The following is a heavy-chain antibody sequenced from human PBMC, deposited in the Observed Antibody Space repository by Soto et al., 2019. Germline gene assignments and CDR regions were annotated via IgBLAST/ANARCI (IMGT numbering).Heavy chain of an antibody. CDR1: GYTFTGYY. Sequence: ASVKVSCKASGYTFTGYYMHWVRQAPGQGLEWMGWINPNSGGTNYAQKFQGRVTMTRDTSISTAYMELSRLRSDDTAVYYCATHSGIQLPVPHYYYYYGMDVWGQGTTVTVSS. V-gene: IGHV1-2*02. CDR2: INPNSGGT. D-gene: IGHD5-18*01. J-gene: IGHJ6*02. CDR3: ATHSGIQLPVPHYYYYYGMDV.